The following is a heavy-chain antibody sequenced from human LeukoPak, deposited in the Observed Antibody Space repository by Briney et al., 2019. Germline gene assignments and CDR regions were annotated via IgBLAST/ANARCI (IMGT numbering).Heavy chain of an antibody. CDR1: GGSISSYY. D-gene: IGHD6-13*01. CDR3: ARAAAGPSEWNAFDI. V-gene: IGHV4-59*01. CDR2: IYYSGST. Sequence: PSETLSLTCTVSGGSISSYYWSWIRQPPGKGLEWIGYIYYSGSTNYNPSLKSRVTISVDTSKNQFSLKLSAVTAADTAVYYCARAAAGPSEWNAFDIWGQGTMVTVSS. J-gene: IGHJ3*02.